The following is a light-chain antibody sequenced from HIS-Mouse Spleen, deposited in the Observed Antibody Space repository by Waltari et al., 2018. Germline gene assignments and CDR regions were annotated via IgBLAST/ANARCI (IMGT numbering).Light chain of an antibody. J-gene: IGKJ3*01. CDR2: LGS. CDR1: QSLLHSNGYNY. Sequence: DIVMTQSPLSLPVTPGEPASISCRSSQSLLHSNGYNYLDWYLQKPGQSPQLLIYLGSNRASGVPDRFSGSGSGTDFTLKISRVEAEDVGVYYCQQRSNWPPFTFGPGTKVDIK. CDR3: QQRSNWPPFT. V-gene: IGKV2-28*01.